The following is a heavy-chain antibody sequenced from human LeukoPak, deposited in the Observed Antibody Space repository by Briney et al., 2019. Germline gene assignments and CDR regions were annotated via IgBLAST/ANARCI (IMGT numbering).Heavy chain of an antibody. CDR2: ISSSSSYI. J-gene: IGHJ6*03. D-gene: IGHD2-2*01. CDR3: AREYQLLTNYYYYMDV. CDR1: GFTFSNYS. Sequence: GGSLRLSCAASGFTFSNYSMNWVRQAPGKGLEWVSSISSSSSYIYYADSVKGRFTISRDNAKNSLYLQMNSLRAEDTAVYYCAREYQLLTNYYYYMDVWGKGTTVTVSS. V-gene: IGHV3-21*01.